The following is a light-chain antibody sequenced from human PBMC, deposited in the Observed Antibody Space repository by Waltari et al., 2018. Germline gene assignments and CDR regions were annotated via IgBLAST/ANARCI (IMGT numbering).Light chain of an antibody. Sequence: SALTQPASVSGSPGQSITISCTGTSSDVVVYNYVSWYQQPPGKAPKLMIYDVSERHPGVSMRFSGSKSGNTASLIISGLQADDEADYHCNSYTGSSSWVFGGGTKLTVL. V-gene: IGLV2-14*01. CDR2: DVS. CDR1: SSDVVVYNY. J-gene: IGLJ3*02. CDR3: NSYTGSSSWV.